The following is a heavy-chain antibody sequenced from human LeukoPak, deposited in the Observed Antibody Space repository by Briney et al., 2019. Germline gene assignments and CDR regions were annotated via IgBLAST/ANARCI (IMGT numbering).Heavy chain of an antibody. CDR1: GFTFSTYG. V-gene: IGHV3-33*01. D-gene: IGHD3-22*01. CDR2: IWYDGSTK. Sequence: GGSLRLSCAASGFTFSTYGMHWVRQAPGEGLEWVAVIWYDGSTKYYADSVKGRFTISRDNSKNTLYLQMDSLRAEDTAVYYCARGEYYYDSSGYPYYWGQGTLVTVSS. CDR3: ARGEYYYDSSGYPYY. J-gene: IGHJ4*02.